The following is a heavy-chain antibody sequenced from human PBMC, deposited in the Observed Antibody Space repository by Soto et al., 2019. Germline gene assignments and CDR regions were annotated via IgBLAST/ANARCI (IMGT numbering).Heavy chain of an antibody. CDR1: GYTFTSYA. Sequence: ASVKVSCKASGYTFTSYAMHWVRQAPGQRLEWMGWINAGNGNTKYSQKFQGRVTITRDTSASTAYMELSSLRSEDTAVYYCARGGAGMGWELLNYWGQGTLVTVSS. CDR2: INAGNGNT. J-gene: IGHJ4*02. CDR3: ARGGAGMGWELLNY. V-gene: IGHV1-3*01. D-gene: IGHD1-26*01.